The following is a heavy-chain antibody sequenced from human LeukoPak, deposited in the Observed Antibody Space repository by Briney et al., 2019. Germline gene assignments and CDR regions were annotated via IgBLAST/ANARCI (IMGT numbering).Heavy chain of an antibody. D-gene: IGHD2-15*01. V-gene: IGHV3-23*01. CDR2: ISRSGGTT. J-gene: IGHJ6*03. CDR3: AKRGGTESFYYYYYMDV. Sequence: GGSLRLSCAASGFTFSSYDMTWVRQTPGKGLEWVALISRSGGTTYYADSVKGRFTISRDNSKNTLYLQMNSLRAEDTAEYYCAKRGGTESFYYYYYMDVWGKGITVTVSS. CDR1: GFTFSSYD.